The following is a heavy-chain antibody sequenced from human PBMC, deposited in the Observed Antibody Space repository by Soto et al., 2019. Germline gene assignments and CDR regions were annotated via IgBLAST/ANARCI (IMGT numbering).Heavy chain of an antibody. Sequence: PWGSLRLSCAASGFTFISYSINFFRHSPFKWLEWVSSISSSSSYIYYADSVKGRFTISRDNAKNSLYLQMNSLRAEDTAVYYCARAITRCSSTSCYRSSVRLDVWGQGTTVTVSS. V-gene: IGHV3-21*01. CDR3: ARAITRCSSTSCYRSSVRLDV. D-gene: IGHD2-2*01. CDR1: GFTFISYS. J-gene: IGHJ6*02. CDR2: ISSSSSYI.